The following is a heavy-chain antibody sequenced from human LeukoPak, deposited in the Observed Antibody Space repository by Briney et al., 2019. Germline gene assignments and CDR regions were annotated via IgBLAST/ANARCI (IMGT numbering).Heavy chain of an antibody. CDR3: ARVSYYDYVWGFDY. Sequence: PSETLSLTCTVSGGSISSGDYYWSWIRQPPGKGLEWIGYIYYSGSTYYNPSLKSRVTISVDTSKNQFSLKLSSVTAADTAVYYCARVSYYDYVWGFDYWGQGTLVTVSS. CDR1: GGSISSGDYY. D-gene: IGHD3-16*01. CDR2: IYYSGST. J-gene: IGHJ4*02. V-gene: IGHV4-30-4*01.